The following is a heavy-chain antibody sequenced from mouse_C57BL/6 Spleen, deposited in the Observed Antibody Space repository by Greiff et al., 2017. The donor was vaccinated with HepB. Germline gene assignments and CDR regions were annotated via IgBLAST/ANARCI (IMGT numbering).Heavy chain of an antibody. J-gene: IGHJ2*01. CDR3: ARDYGND. CDR1: GFTFSSYG. D-gene: IGHD2-1*01. V-gene: IGHV5-6*01. Sequence: EVQLVESGGDLVKPGGSLKLSCAASGFTFSSYGMSWVRQTPDKRLEWVATISSGGSYTYYPDSVKGRFTISRDNAKNTLYLQMSSLKSEDTAMYYCARDYGNDWGQGTTLTVSS. CDR2: ISSGGSYT.